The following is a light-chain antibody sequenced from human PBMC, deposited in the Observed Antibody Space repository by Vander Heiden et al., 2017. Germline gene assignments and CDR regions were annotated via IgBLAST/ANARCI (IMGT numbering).Light chain of an antibody. Sequence: QSALPPPASVSGSPAQSITISCTGTSSDVGSYNLVSWYQQHPGKGPKLMISEVSKRPSGVSNRFSGSKSGNTASLTISGLQAEDEADYYCCSYGGSTPYVVFGGGTKLTVL. J-gene: IGLJ2*01. CDR2: EVS. CDR1: SSDVGSYNL. CDR3: CSYGGSTPYVV. V-gene: IGLV2-23*02.